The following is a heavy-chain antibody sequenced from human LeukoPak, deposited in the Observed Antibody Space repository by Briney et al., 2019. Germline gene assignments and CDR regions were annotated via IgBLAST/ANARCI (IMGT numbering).Heavy chain of an antibody. CDR1: GGSISSSSYY. V-gene: IGHV4-39*01. D-gene: IGHD1-26*01. J-gene: IGHJ4*02. CDR2: IYYSGST. Sequence: PSETLSLTCTVSGGSISSSSYYWGWIRQPPGKGLEWIGSIYYSGSTYYNPSLKSRVTISVDTSKNQFSLKLSSVTAADTAVYYCARRGLQGGRANLDYWGQGTLVTVSS. CDR3: ARRGLQGGRANLDY.